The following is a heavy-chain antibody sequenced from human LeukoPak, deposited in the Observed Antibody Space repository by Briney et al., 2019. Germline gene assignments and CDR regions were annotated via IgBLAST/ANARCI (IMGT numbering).Heavy chain of an antibody. J-gene: IGHJ4*02. CDR2: INNYGNST. Sequence: PGGSLRLSCAASGLPFSKSWMHWVRRSPGKGLVWVSRINNYGNSTTYAGSVKGRFTISRDNAKNMVYLQMNSLRVDDTAIYYCARVYGLGMNEYYQYWGQGTLVTVPS. CDR1: GLPFSKSW. V-gene: IGHV3-74*01. CDR3: ARVYGLGMNEYYQY. D-gene: IGHD3-10*01.